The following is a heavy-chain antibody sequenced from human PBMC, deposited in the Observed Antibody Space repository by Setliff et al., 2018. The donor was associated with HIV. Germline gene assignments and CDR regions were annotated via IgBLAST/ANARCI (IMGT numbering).Heavy chain of an antibody. Sequence: ASVKVSCKASGYTFISYGISWVRQGPGKGLEWMGGFDPEDGETIYAQKFQGRVTMTEDTSIDTAYMMMRSLRSEDTAVYYCATRPRDDFWSGFDYWCRGTLVTVSS. CDR1: GYTFISYG. CDR2: FDPEDGET. CDR3: ATRPRDDFWSGFDY. V-gene: IGHV1-24*01. D-gene: IGHD3-3*01. J-gene: IGHJ4*02.